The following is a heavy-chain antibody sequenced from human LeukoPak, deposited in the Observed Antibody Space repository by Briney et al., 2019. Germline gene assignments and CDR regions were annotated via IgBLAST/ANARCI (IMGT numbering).Heavy chain of an antibody. V-gene: IGHV4-30-4*08. CDR3: ARAYCSGGSCYHP. Sequence: SWVRQPPGKGLEWIGYIYYSGSTYYNPSLKSRVTISVDTSKNQFSLKLSSVTAADTAVYYCARAYCSGGSCYHPWGQGTLVTVSS. J-gene: IGHJ5*02. D-gene: IGHD2-15*01. CDR2: IYYSGST.